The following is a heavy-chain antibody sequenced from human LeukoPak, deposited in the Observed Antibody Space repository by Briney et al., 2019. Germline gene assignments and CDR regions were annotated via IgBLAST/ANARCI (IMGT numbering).Heavy chain of an antibody. Sequence: PGGSLRLSCAASGFTFSDYWMHWFRQAPGKGLVWVSRINSDGSSIKYADSVKGRFTISRDNAKNTLYLQMNSLRVEDTAVYYCARAEYGSGDYWGQGTLVTVSS. V-gene: IGHV3-74*03. CDR3: ARAEYGSGDY. CDR1: GFTFSDYW. CDR2: INSDGSSI. J-gene: IGHJ4*02. D-gene: IGHD3-10*01.